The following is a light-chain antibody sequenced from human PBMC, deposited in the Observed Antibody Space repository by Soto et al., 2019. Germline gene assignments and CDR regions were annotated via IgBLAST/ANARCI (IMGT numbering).Light chain of an antibody. CDR3: QQYNKWSYT. J-gene: IGKJ2*01. V-gene: IGKV3-15*01. CDR1: QSVGRN. Sequence: EIVMTQSPVALSVSPGESAALSCRASQSVGRNFAWYQQRPGQAPRVLIYGTSTRASGVRARFSGCGSGTDFTLTISSLQSEDFAVYYCQQYNKWSYTFGQGTRWEIK. CDR2: GTS.